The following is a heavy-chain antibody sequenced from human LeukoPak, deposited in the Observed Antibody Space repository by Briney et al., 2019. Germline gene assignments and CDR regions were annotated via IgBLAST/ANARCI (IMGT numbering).Heavy chain of an antibody. CDR1: GDSVSSKNGA. V-gene: IGHV6-1*01. CDR2: PYYRSKWYN. D-gene: IGHD6-19*01. CDR3: ARDFGTTGWHTFDY. J-gene: IGHJ4*02. Sequence: SPTLSLTCVVSGDSVSSKNGAWNWLRQSPSRGLEWLGRPYYRSKWYNDYAESMEGRMTISQDTSKNQYSLHLNSVTPDDTAVYYCARDFGTTGWHTFDYWGQGTLVTVS.